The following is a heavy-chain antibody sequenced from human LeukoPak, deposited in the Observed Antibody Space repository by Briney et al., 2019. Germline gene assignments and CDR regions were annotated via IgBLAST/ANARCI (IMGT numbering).Heavy chain of an antibody. CDR1: GFSVSNNY. Sequence: GGSLRLSRAASGFSVSNNYMNWVRQAPGKGLEWVSVIYSGGSTYYADSVKGRFTISRDNSKNTLYLQMNSLRAEDTAVYYCARAGGSTVSHSDYWGQGTLVTLSS. CDR3: ARAGGSTVSHSDY. D-gene: IGHD4-17*01. J-gene: IGHJ4*02. CDR2: IYSGGST. V-gene: IGHV3-53*01.